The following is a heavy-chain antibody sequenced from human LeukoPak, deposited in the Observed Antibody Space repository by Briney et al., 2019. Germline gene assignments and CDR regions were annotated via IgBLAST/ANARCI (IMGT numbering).Heavy chain of an antibody. D-gene: IGHD6-19*01. CDR1: GYSISSGYY. V-gene: IGHV4-38-2*02. CDR3: ARALGPGSSGWYGNWYYFYYMDV. J-gene: IGHJ6*03. Sequence: SETLSLTCSVSGYSISSGYYWGWIRQPPGRGLEWIGSIYHGGGTYYKPSLKSRVTISADTSKNQFSLKLSSVTAADTAVYYCARALGPGSSGWYGNWYYFYYMDVWGKGTTVTVSS. CDR2: IYHGGGT.